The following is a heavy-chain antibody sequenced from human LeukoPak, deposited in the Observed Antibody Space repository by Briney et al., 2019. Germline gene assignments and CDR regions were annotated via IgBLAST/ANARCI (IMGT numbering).Heavy chain of an antibody. CDR1: GFTFSSYA. Sequence: GGSLRLSCAASGFTFSSYAMSWVRQAPGKGLEWVSAISGSGGSTYYADSVKGRFTISRDNSKNTLYLQVNSLRAEDTAVYYCAKAKSYYSNYDYWGQGTLVTVSS. J-gene: IGHJ4*02. D-gene: IGHD4-11*01. V-gene: IGHV3-23*01. CDR3: AKAKSYYSNYDY. CDR2: ISGSGGST.